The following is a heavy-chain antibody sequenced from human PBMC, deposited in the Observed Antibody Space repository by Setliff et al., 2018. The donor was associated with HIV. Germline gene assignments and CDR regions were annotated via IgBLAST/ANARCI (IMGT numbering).Heavy chain of an antibody. V-gene: IGHV4-38-2*02. Sequence: LSLTCTVSGDSISSDFYWGWIRQPPGKGLEWIGSIYHSGNTYYMPSPQSRVTISVDMSKNQFSLNLNSVTAADTAVYYCARGQGCGGGCHYAFEMWGQGTMVTVSS. CDR1: GDSISSDFY. CDR3: ARGQGCGGGCHYAFEM. J-gene: IGHJ3*02. CDR2: IYHSGNT. D-gene: IGHD2-21*02.